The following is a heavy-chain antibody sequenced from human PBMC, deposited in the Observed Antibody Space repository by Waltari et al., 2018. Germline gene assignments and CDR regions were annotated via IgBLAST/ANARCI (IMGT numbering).Heavy chain of an antibody. CDR3: ARRADYYDSSGYWKY. Sequence: QVQLQESGPGLVKPSETLSLTCAVSGYSISSGYYWGWLRQPPGKGLEWIGSIYHSGSTYYNPSPKSRVTISVDTSKNQFSLKLSSVTAADTAVYYCARRADYYDSSGYWKYWGQGTLVTVSS. J-gene: IGHJ4*02. CDR1: GYSISSGYY. D-gene: IGHD3-22*01. CDR2: IYHSGST. V-gene: IGHV4-38-2*01.